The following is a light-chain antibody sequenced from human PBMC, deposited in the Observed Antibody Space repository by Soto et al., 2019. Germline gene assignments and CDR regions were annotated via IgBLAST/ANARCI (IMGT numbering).Light chain of an antibody. CDR2: GAS. Sequence: EIVLTESPGTLSLSPGERATLSCRASQSVTSSYCVWYQQTPGQARRLLFFGASIRATGIPHRFSGSVSGTDFSLTISRLEPEDSAVYHCQQYGSSPTTFDQGTKVDIK. J-gene: IGKJ1*01. V-gene: IGKV3-20*01. CDR3: QQYGSSPTT. CDR1: QSVTSSY.